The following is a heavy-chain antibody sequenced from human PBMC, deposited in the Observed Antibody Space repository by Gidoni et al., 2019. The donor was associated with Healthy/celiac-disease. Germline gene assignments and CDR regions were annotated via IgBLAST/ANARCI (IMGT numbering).Heavy chain of an antibody. J-gene: IGHJ6*03. CDR3: AKDGGYPSRCCSSTSCLNYYYYMDV. CDR1: GFTFDDYA. V-gene: IGHV3-9*01. CDR2: ISWNSGSI. D-gene: IGHD2-2*01. Sequence: EVQLVESGGGLVQPGRSLRLSCAASGFTFDDYALHWVRQAPGKGREWGSGISWNSGSIGDADSVKGRFTISRDKAKNSLYLQMNSLRAEDTALYYCAKDGGYPSRCCSSTSCLNYYYYMDVWGKGTTVTVSS.